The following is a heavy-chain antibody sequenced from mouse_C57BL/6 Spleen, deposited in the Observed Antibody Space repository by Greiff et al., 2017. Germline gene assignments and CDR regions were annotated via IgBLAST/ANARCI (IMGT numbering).Heavy chain of an antibody. J-gene: IGHJ2*01. CDR3: ARGHYGSSYYLDY. CDR2: IYPSASET. V-gene: IGHV1-61*01. CDR1: GYTFTSYW. Sequence: QVQLQQPGAELVRPGSSVKLSCKASGYTFTSYWMDWVKQRPGQGLEWIGNIYPSASETYYNQKFKDKATLTVDKSSSTAYMQLSSLTSEDSAVYYGARGHYGSSYYLDYWGQGTTLTVSS. D-gene: IGHD1-1*01.